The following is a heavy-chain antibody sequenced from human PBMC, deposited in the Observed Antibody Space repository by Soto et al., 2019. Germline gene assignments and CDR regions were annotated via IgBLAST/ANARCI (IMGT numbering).Heavy chain of an antibody. CDR2: ISAYNGNT. CDR1: GYTFTSYG. CDR3: ARDGYNWNDVLDYYYGMDV. Sequence: QVQLVQSGAEVKKPGASVKVSCKASGYTFTSYGISWVRQAPGQGLEWVGWISAYNGNTNYAQKLQGRVTMTTDTSTSTAYMELRSLRSDDTAVYYCARDGYNWNDVLDYYYGMDVWGQGTTVTVSS. J-gene: IGHJ6*02. V-gene: IGHV1-18*01. D-gene: IGHD1-20*01.